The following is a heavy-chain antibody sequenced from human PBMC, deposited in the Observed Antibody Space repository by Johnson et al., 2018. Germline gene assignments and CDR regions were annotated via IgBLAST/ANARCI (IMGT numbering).Heavy chain of an antibody. D-gene: IGHD3-22*01. V-gene: IGHV1-8*01. CDR1: GYTFTSYD. J-gene: IGHJ3*02. CDR3: ARGRVYYESSGSRPYAFDI. Sequence: QLVESGAEVKKPGASVKVSCKASGYTFTSYDINWVRQATGQGLEWMGWMNPNSGNTGYAQKFQGRVTMTRNTSISTAYMELSSLRSEDTAVYYCARGRVYYESSGSRPYAFDIWGQGTMVTVSS. CDR2: MNPNSGNT.